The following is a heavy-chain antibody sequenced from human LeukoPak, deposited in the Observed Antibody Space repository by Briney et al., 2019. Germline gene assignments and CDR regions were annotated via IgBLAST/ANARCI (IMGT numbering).Heavy chain of an antibody. V-gene: IGHV3-15*01. CDR3: TTGIPNYDYVWGSYRYDVDPDY. CDR1: GFTFSSYS. CDR2: IKSKTDGGTT. D-gene: IGHD3-16*02. J-gene: IGHJ4*02. Sequence: PGGSLRLSCAASGFTFSSYSMNWVRQAPGKGLEWVGRIKSKTDGGTTDYAAPVKGRFTISRDDSKNTLYLQMNSLKIEDTAVYYCTTGIPNYDYVWGSYRYDVDPDYWGQGTLVTVSS.